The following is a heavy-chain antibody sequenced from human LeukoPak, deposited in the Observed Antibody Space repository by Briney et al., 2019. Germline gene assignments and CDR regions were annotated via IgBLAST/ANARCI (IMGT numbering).Heavy chain of an antibody. CDR3: ARGPYYYDSSGYYYYYMDV. D-gene: IGHD3-22*01. CDR2: IIPIFGTA. J-gene: IGHJ6*03. V-gene: IGHV1-69*05. CDR1: GGTFSSYA. Sequence: SVKVSCKASGGTFSSYAISWVRQAPGQGLEWMGGIIPIFGTANYAQKFQGRVTITTDESTSTAYMELSSLRSEDTAVYYCARGPYYYDSSGYYYYYMDVWGKGTTVTVSS.